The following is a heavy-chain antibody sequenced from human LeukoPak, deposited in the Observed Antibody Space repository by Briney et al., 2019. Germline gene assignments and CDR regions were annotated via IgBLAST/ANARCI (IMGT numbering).Heavy chain of an antibody. Sequence: SETLSLTCTVSGGSISSSSYYWGWIRQPPGKGLEWIGSIYYSGSTNYNPSLKSRVTISVDTSKNQFSLKLSSVTAADTAVYYCARDARRKYYGGNWFDPWGQGTLVTVSS. J-gene: IGHJ5*02. V-gene: IGHV4-39*07. CDR1: GGSISSSSYY. CDR2: IYYSGST. D-gene: IGHD4-23*01. CDR3: ARDARRKYYGGNWFDP.